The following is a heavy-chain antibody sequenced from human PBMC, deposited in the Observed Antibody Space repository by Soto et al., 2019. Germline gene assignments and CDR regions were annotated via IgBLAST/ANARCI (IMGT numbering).Heavy chain of an antibody. V-gene: IGHV3-43*01. CDR1: GFTFDEYT. J-gene: IGHJ3*02. CDR2: ISWDGGST. Sequence: GGSLTLSCAASGFTFDEYTMHWVRQAPGKGLEWVSLISWDGGSTYYADSVKGRFTISRDNSKNSLYLQMNSLRTEDTALYYCAKANYPYSGAGRDAFDIWGQGTMVTVSS. CDR3: AKANYPYSGAGRDAFDI. D-gene: IGHD6-19*01.